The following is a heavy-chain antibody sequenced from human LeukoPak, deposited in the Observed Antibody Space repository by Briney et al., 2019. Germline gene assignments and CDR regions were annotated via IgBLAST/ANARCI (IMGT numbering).Heavy chain of an antibody. Sequence: GESLKISCKGSGYSFANYWIGWVRQMPGKGLEWMGIIYPGDSDTRYSPSFQGQVTISADESITTAYLQWSSLKASDTAMYYCARLFTYYYGSGSEGYFDYWGQGTLVTVSS. J-gene: IGHJ4*02. D-gene: IGHD3-10*01. V-gene: IGHV5-51*01. CDR2: IYPGDSDT. CDR1: GYSFANYW. CDR3: ARLFTYYYGSGSEGYFDY.